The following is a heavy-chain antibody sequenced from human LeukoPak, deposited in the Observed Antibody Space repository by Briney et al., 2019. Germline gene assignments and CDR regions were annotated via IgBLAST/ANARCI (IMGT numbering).Heavy chain of an antibody. D-gene: IGHD3-10*01. Sequence: GRSLRLSCAASGFTLSDYGMHWVRQAPGKGLEWVALISYDGSNKYYADSVKGRFTISRDTSKNTLHLQMDSLRVEDTAMYYCARYYGSGSLDYWGQGTLVTVSS. CDR3: ARYYGSGSLDY. CDR2: ISYDGSNK. V-gene: IGHV3-30*03. CDR1: GFTLSDYG. J-gene: IGHJ4*02.